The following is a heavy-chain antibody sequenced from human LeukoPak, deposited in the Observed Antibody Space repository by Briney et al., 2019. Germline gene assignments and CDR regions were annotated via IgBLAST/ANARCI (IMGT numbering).Heavy chain of an antibody. CDR2: IYYRGST. Sequence: SETLSLTCTVSGGSISSGFYFWSWIRQHPGKGLEWIGHIYYRGSTYYNPSLKSRVTISVDTSKIQLSLKLSSVSAADTAVYYCARDSPYAPRAFDSWGQGTLVTVSS. V-gene: IGHV4-31*03. CDR1: GGSISSGFYF. J-gene: IGHJ4*02. D-gene: IGHD2-2*01. CDR3: ARDSPYAPRAFDS.